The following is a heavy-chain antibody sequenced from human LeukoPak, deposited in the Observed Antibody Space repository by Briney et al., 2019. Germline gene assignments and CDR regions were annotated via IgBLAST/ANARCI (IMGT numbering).Heavy chain of an antibody. D-gene: IGHD1-26*01. V-gene: IGHV3-11*01. Sequence: GGSLRLSCAASGFTFSDYYMSWFRQAPGKGLEWVSHISSSGTTMYCADSVKGRFTTSRDNTKNSLYLQMNSLRAEDTAVYYCGRDGSGSPDYWGQGTLVTVSS. CDR2: ISSSGTTM. CDR3: GRDGSGSPDY. J-gene: IGHJ4*02. CDR1: GFTFSDYY.